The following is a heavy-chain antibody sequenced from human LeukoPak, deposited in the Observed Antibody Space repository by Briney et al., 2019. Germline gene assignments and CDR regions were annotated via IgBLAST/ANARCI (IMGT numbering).Heavy chain of an antibody. V-gene: IGHV3-48*03. Sequence: PGGSLRLSCAGSGFTFSSFPMNWVRQAPGKGLEWVSYISSSGSTIYYADSVKGRFTISRDNAKNSLYLQMNSLRAEDTAVYYCAREDGWLRSHFDYWGQGTLVTVSS. D-gene: IGHD5-12*01. J-gene: IGHJ4*02. CDR2: ISSSGSTI. CDR3: AREDGWLRSHFDY. CDR1: GFTFSSFP.